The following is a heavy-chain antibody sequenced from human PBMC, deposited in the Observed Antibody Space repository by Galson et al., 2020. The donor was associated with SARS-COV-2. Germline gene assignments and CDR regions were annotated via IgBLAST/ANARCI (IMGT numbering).Heavy chain of an antibody. CDR3: AKTVVGANVFDF. CDR1: GFRFSDYY. Sequence: GGSLRLSCEASGFRFSDYYMEWVRQAPGKGLEWVGRIRTRDKNSTTEYAASVKGRFTISRDDSKNSLFLQMRGLKTEDTAVYYCAKTVVGANVFDFWGQGTLVTVSS. V-gene: IGHV3-72*01. D-gene: IGHD1-26*01. J-gene: IGHJ4*02. CDR2: IRTRDKNSTT.